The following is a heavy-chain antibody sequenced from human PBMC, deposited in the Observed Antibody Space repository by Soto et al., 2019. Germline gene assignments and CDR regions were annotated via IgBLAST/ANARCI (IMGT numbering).Heavy chain of an antibody. CDR3: ARPHYGDYFLAFDI. CDR1: GGSISSYY. J-gene: IGHJ3*02. Sequence: PSETLSLTCTVSGGSISSYYWSWIRQPPGKGLEWIGYIYYSGSTNYNPSLKSRVTISVGTSKNQFSLKLSSVTAADTAVYYCARPHYGDYFLAFDIWGQGTMVTVSS. V-gene: IGHV4-59*08. CDR2: IYYSGST. D-gene: IGHD4-17*01.